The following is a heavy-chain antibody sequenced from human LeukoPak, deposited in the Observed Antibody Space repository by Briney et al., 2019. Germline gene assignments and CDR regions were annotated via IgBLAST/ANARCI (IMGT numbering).Heavy chain of an antibody. D-gene: IGHD5-18*01. CDR3: ARDRGYSYGWYFDY. CDR2: LNWNGGRT. CDR1: GFTFDDYG. V-gene: IGHV3-20*04. Sequence: GGSLRLSCAASGFTFDDYGMSWVRQAPGKGLEWVSNLNWNGGRTGYADSVKGRFTISRDNAKNSLYLQMNSLRAEDTAVYYCARDRGYSYGWYFDYWGQGTLVTVSS. J-gene: IGHJ4*02.